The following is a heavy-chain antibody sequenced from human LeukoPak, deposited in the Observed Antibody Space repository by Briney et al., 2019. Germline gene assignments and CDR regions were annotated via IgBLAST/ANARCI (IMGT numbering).Heavy chain of an antibody. J-gene: IGHJ4*02. CDR3: ARGYQGVVVITD. CDR2: IDHSGST. Sequence: SETLSLSCAVYGGSFSGYYWSWIRQPPGKGLERIGEIDHSGSTNYNPSLKSRVTISVDTSKNQFSLKLSSVTAADTAVYYCARGYQGVVVITDWGQGALVTVSS. V-gene: IGHV4-34*01. D-gene: IGHD3-22*01. CDR1: GGSFSGYY.